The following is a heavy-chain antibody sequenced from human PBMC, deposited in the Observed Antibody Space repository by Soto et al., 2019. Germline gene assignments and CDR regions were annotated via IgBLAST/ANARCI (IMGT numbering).Heavy chain of an antibody. CDR3: ARGPGIMAKIDY. V-gene: IGHV4-31*03. D-gene: IGHD3-16*01. CDR1: GGSISSGGYY. CDR2: IYYSGST. J-gene: IGHJ4*02. Sequence: QVQLLESGPGLVKPSQTLSLTCTVSGGSISSGGYYWSWIRQHPGKGLEWIGYIYYSGSTYYNPSVNSRVTISVDTSKTPFSLTLSSVTAADTAVYYCARGPGIMAKIDYWGQGTLVTVSS.